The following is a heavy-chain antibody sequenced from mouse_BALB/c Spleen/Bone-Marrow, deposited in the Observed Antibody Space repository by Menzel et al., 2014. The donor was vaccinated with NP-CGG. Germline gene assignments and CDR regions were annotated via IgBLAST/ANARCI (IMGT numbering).Heavy chain of an antibody. CDR3: NGNYYAMDY. V-gene: IGHV14-4*02. D-gene: IGHD2-1*01. Sequence: VQLQQPGAELVRSGASVKLSCTASGFNIKDYYMHWVKQRPEQGLEWIGWIDPENGDTEYAPKFQGKATMTEDTSSNTAYLQLSSLTSEDTAVYYCNGNYYAMDYWGQGTSVTVSS. CDR2: IDPENGDT. J-gene: IGHJ4*01. CDR1: GFNIKDYY.